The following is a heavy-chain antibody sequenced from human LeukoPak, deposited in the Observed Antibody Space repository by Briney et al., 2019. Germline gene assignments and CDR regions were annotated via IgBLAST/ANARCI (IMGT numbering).Heavy chain of an antibody. CDR2: ISSSSSYI. CDR1: GFTFSSYS. Sequence: PGGSLRLSCAASGFTFSSYSMNWVRQAPGKGLEWVSSISSSSSYIYYADSVKGRFTISRDIAKNSLYLQMNSLRAEDTAVYYCARDLGYCSSTSCYNWFDPWGQGTLVTVSS. D-gene: IGHD2-2*01. J-gene: IGHJ5*02. CDR3: ARDLGYCSSTSCYNWFDP. V-gene: IGHV3-21*01.